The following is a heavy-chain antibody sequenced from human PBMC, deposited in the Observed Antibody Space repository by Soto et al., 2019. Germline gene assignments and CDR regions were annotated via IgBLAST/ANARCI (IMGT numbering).Heavy chain of an antibody. CDR3: ARNNISHGSGSYYNYFDY. CDR2: INHSGST. D-gene: IGHD3-10*01. Sequence: ASETLSLTCAVYGGSFSGYCGSWIRQPPGKGLEWIGEINHSGSTNYNPSLKSRVTISVDTSKNQFSLKLSSVTAADTAVYYCARNNISHGSGSYYNYFDYWGQGTLVTVSS. V-gene: IGHV4-34*01. CDR1: GGSFSGYC. J-gene: IGHJ4*02.